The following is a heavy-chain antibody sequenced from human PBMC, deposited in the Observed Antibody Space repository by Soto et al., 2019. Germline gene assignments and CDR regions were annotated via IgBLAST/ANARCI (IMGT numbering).Heavy chain of an antibody. D-gene: IGHD3-3*01. CDR1: GYTFTSYY. CDR2: INPSGGST. V-gene: IGHV1-46*01. Sequence: ASVKVSCKASGYTFTSYYMHWVRQAPGQGLEWMGIINPSGGSTSYAQKFQGRVTMTRDTSTSTVYMELSSLRSEDTAVYYCARDSLKHYDFWSGPYPPYFDYWGQGTLVTVSS. CDR3: ARDSLKHYDFWSGPYPPYFDY. J-gene: IGHJ4*02.